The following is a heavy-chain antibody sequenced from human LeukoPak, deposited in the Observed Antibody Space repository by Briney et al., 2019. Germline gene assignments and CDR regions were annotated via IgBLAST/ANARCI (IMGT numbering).Heavy chain of an antibody. D-gene: IGHD6-13*01. CDR3: ARDWMRRQQLPWNWFDP. CDR2: IYYSGST. Sequence: SETLSLTCTVSGGSISSSSYYWGWIRQPPGKGLEWIGSIYYSGSTYYNPSLKSRVTISVDTSKNQFSLKLSSVTAADTAVYYCARDWMRRQQLPWNWFDPWGQGTLVTVSS. V-gene: IGHV4-39*07. J-gene: IGHJ5*02. CDR1: GGSISSSSYY.